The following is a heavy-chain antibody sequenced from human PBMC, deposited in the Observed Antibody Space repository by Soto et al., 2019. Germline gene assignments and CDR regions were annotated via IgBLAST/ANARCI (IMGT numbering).Heavy chain of an antibody. Sequence: QLQLQESGPGLVKPSETLSLTCSVSDDSINSDKYYWVWIRKPHGKGLEWIGSIYYRGNAYYNPSLQTRVTISLDKSKSQFSLKLNSVTAAYSAVYFCARLEGLATISYYFDFWGPGALVTVSS. D-gene: IGHD3-9*01. CDR3: ARLEGLATISYYFDF. CDR1: DDSINSDKYY. J-gene: IGHJ4*02. V-gene: IGHV4-39*01. CDR2: IYYRGNA.